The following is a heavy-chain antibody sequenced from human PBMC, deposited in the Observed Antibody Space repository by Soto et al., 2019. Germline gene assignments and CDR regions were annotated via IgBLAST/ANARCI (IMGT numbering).Heavy chain of an antibody. CDR2: INLSGGST. CDR3: ASTSWYPPRYYYYYYMDV. V-gene: IGHV1-46*01. J-gene: IGHJ6*03. D-gene: IGHD6-13*01. Sequence: ASVKVSCKASGYTFTSYAMHWVRQAPGQRLELMGIINLSGGSTSYAQKFQGRVTMTRDTSTSTVYMELSSLRSEDTAVYYCASTSWYPPRYYYYYYMDVWGKGTTVTVSS. CDR1: GYTFTSYA.